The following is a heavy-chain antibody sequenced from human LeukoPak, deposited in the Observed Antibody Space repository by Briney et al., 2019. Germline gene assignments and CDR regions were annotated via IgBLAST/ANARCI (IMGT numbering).Heavy chain of an antibody. Sequence: PGGSLRLSCAASGFTFSSYAMHWVRQAPGKGLEYVSAISSNGGSTYYANSVKGRFTISRDNSKNTLYLQMGSLRAEDMAVYYCARAAYGSGSYSDYWGQGTLVTVSS. CDR2: ISSNGGST. CDR3: ARAAYGSGSYSDY. D-gene: IGHD3-10*01. V-gene: IGHV3-64*01. J-gene: IGHJ4*02. CDR1: GFTFSSYA.